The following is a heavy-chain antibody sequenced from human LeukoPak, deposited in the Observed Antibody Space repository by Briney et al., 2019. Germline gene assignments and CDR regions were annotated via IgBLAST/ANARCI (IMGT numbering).Heavy chain of an antibody. J-gene: IGHJ4*02. CDR3: ARSLAAPGSDYFDY. V-gene: IGHV4-4*02. CDR2: IYHSGST. CDR1: GGSISSSNW. Sequence: SETLSLTCAVSGGSISSSNWWSWVRRPPGKGLEWIGEIYHSGSTNYNPSLKSRVTISVDKSKNQFSLKLSSVTAADTAVYYCARSLAAPGSDYFDYWGQGTLVTVSS. D-gene: IGHD6-6*01.